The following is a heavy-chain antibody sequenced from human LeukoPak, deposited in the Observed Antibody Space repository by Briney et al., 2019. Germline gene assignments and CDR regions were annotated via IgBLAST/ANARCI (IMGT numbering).Heavy chain of an antibody. CDR3: ARDIGYFHFDY. CDR1: GFTFSSYS. D-gene: IGHD6-13*01. V-gene: IGHV3-21*01. J-gene: IGHJ4*02. Sequence: GGSLRLSCAASGFTFSSYSMNWVRHALGKGLEWVSSISSSSSYIYYADSVKGRFTISRDNAKNSLYLQMNSLRAEDTAVYYCARDIGYFHFDYWGQGTLVTVSS. CDR2: ISSSSSYI.